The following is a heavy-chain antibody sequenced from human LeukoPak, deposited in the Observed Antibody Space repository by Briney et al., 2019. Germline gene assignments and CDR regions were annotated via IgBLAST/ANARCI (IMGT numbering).Heavy chain of an antibody. D-gene: IGHD2-21*02. CDR2: INPNSGGT. Sequence: ASVKVSCKASGYTFTGYYMHWVRQAPRQGLEWMGWINPNSGGTNYAQKFQGRVTMTRDTSISTAYMELSRLRSDDTAVYYCARGVAYCGGDCYPIAPWGQGTLVTVSS. CDR1: GYTFTGYY. V-gene: IGHV1-2*02. CDR3: ARGVAYCGGDCYPIAP. J-gene: IGHJ5*02.